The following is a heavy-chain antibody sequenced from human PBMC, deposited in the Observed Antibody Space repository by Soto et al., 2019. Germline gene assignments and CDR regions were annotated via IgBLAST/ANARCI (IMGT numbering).Heavy chain of an antibody. V-gene: IGHV4-30-4*01. D-gene: IGHD3-9*01. CDR1: GGSINSGDYY. Sequence: QVQLQESGPGLVKPSQTLSLTCTVSGGSINSGDYYWTWIRQPPGEGLEWIGYSYYSGSTYYNPSLKRRVIISVGTSKDQFSLKLISVTAADTAVYYCATDWEGTDYWGQGTLVTVSS. CDR3: ATDWEGTDY. CDR2: SYYSGST. J-gene: IGHJ4*02.